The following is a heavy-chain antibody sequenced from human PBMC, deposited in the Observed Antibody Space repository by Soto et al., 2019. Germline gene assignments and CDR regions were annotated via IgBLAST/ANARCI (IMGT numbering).Heavy chain of an antibody. V-gene: IGHV4-31*03. J-gene: IGHJ4*02. D-gene: IGHD4-17*01. Sequence: PSETLSLTCTVSGGSISIGGYYWGWIRQHPGKGLEWIGYIYYSGSTYYNPSLKSRVTISVDTSKNQFSLKLSSVTAADTAVYYCASLLTTYFDYWGQGTLVTVSS. CDR1: GGSISIGGYY. CDR2: IYYSGST. CDR3: ASLLTTYFDY.